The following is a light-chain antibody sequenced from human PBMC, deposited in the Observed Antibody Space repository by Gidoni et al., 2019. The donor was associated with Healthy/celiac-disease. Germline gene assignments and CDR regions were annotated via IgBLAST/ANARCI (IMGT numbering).Light chain of an antibody. CDR1: QSISSY. CDR3: QQSYSTQYS. CDR2: AAS. Sequence: DIQMTQSPSSLSASVGDRVTITCRASQSISSYLNWYQQKPGKDPKLLIYAASSLQSGVPSRFSGRGSGTDFTLTISSLQPEDFATYYCQQSYSTQYSFGQGTKLEIK. V-gene: IGKV1-39*01. J-gene: IGKJ2*03.